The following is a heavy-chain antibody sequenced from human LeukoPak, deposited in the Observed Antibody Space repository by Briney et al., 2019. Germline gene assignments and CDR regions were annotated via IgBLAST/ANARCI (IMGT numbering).Heavy chain of an antibody. CDR1: GFTFSHYA. Sequence: GGSLRLSCAASGFTFSHYAMAWVRQAPGKEPEWVSVITGGGGDTYEIDSVKGRFTISRDNSKNTLYLQMNSLRAEDTAVYYCAKDGSGWSDYWGQGTLVTVSS. CDR3: AKDGSGWSDY. V-gene: IGHV3-23*01. CDR2: ITGGGGDT. D-gene: IGHD6-19*01. J-gene: IGHJ4*02.